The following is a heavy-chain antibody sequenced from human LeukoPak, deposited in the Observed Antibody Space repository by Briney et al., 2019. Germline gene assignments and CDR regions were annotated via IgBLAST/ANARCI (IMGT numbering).Heavy chain of an antibody. CDR2: INPDSGDT. Sequence: LGASVKVSCKASGYTFTGYYIYWVRQAPGQGLEWMGWINPDSGDTKYAQSFQGRVTMNRDTSITTAYVEVSRLRSDDTAIYYCAREHTYGVHNAFDIWGQGTMVTVSS. D-gene: IGHD5-18*01. J-gene: IGHJ3*02. V-gene: IGHV1-2*03. CDR1: GYTFTGYY. CDR3: AREHTYGVHNAFDI.